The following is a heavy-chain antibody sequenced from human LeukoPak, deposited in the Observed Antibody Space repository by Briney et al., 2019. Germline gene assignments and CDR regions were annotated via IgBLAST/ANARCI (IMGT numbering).Heavy chain of an antibody. J-gene: IGHJ4*02. CDR1: GXSFSTYW. D-gene: IGHD6-19*01. V-gene: IGHV3-74*01. Sequence: AXXGXSFSTYWMHWVRQAPGKGLVWVSLITNDGSWTNYADSVKGRFTICREKAKNSVFLQMNSLRAEDTAVYYCARAGSDWKIDYWGQGILVTVSS. CDR3: ARAGSDWKIDY. CDR2: ITNDGSWT.